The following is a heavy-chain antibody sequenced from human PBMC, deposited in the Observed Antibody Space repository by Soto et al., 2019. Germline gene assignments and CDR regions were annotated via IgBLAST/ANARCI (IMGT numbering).Heavy chain of an antibody. Sequence: QVQLVESGGGVVQPGRSLRLSCAASGFTFSSYGMHWVRQAPGKGLEWVAVISYDGSNKNYADSVKGRFTISRDNSKNTLYLQMNSQRAEDTAVYYCAKDRNIVVVVAPLDYWGQGTLVTVSS. CDR3: AKDRNIVVVVAPLDY. CDR1: GFTFSSYG. D-gene: IGHD2-15*01. CDR2: ISYDGSNK. J-gene: IGHJ4*02. V-gene: IGHV3-30*18.